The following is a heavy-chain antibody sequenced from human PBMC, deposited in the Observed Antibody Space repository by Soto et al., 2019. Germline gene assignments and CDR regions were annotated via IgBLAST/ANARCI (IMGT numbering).Heavy chain of an antibody. CDR2: IYYSGST. Sequence: SETLSLTCTVSGGSISSGGYYWSWIRQHPGKGLEWIGYIYYSGSTYYNPSLKSRVTISVDTSKNQFSLKLSSVTAADTAVYYCARGGGMVRGVTPAPFDYWGQGTLVTVSS. V-gene: IGHV4-31*03. CDR1: GGSISSGGYY. J-gene: IGHJ4*02. D-gene: IGHD3-10*01. CDR3: ARGGGMVRGVTPAPFDY.